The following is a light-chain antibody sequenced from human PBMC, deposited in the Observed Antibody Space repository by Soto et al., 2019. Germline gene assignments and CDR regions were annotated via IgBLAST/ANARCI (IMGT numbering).Light chain of an antibody. J-gene: IGKJ5*01. V-gene: IGKV1-39*01. CDR1: QTISNY. Sequence: DIQVTQSPSSLSASVGDRVTITCRASQTISNYLNWYQQKPGKAPKLLIYAASSLQSGVPSRFSGSGSGTDFTLTISSLQPEDFATYYCQQSYGTITFGQGTRLEIK. CDR2: AAS. CDR3: QQSYGTIT.